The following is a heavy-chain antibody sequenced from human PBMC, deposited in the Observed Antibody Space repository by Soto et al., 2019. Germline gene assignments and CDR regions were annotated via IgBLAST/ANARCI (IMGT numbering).Heavy chain of an antibody. CDR1: GFSLSTSGVG. Sequence: QITLKESGPTLVKPTQTLTLTCTFSGFSLSTSGVGVGWIRQPPGKALEWLAFIYWDEDKRYSPSLKSRLTITKDTSKNQVVLTMTHMDPGDTATYYCARTSVNWGSRGLIDYWGQGTLVPVSS. J-gene: IGHJ4*02. V-gene: IGHV2-5*02. CDR2: IYWDEDK. CDR3: ARTSVNWGSRGLIDY. D-gene: IGHD7-27*01.